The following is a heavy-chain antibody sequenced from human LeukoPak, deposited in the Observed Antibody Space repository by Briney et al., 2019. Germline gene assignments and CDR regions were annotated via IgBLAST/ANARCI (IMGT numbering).Heavy chain of an antibody. CDR3: ARGGNRFSWVNDY. D-gene: IGHD1-14*01. V-gene: IGHV1-69*13. CDR1: GGTFSSYA. J-gene: IGHJ4*02. CDR2: IIPIFGTA. Sequence: AASVKVSCKASGGTFSSYAISWVRQAPGQGLEWMGGIIPIFGTANYAQKFQGGVTITADESTSTAYMELSSLRSEDTAVYYCARGGNRFSWVNDYWGQGTLVTVSS.